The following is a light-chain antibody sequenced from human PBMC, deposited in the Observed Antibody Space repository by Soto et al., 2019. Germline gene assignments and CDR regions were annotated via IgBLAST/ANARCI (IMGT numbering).Light chain of an antibody. V-gene: IGLV2-14*01. CDR3: SSYSRSSTLAV. Sequence: QSALTQPASVSGSPGQSITISCTGTSSDVGGYNYVSWYQQHPGKAPKVMLYEVNNRPSGVSNRFSGSKSGNTASLTISGLQAEDEADYYCSSYSRSSTLAVFGGGTKLTVL. J-gene: IGLJ3*02. CDR2: EVN. CDR1: SSDVGGYNY.